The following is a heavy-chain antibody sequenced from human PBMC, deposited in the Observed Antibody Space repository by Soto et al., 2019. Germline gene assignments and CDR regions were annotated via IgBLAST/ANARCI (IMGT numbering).Heavy chain of an antibody. V-gene: IGHV3-74*01. CDR3: ARGDCVGGTCYSLAGSFYYYMDV. Sequence: EVQLVESGGGLVQPGGSLRLSCAASGFTFSNYWMYWVRQAPGKGLVWVSRINSDGSVSSYADSVKGRLTISRDNVKNTLYLQMDSLRAADTAVYYCARGDCVGGTCYSLAGSFYYYMDVWGKGTTVPVFS. CDR2: INSDGSVS. CDR1: GFTFSNYW. D-gene: IGHD2-15*01. J-gene: IGHJ6*03.